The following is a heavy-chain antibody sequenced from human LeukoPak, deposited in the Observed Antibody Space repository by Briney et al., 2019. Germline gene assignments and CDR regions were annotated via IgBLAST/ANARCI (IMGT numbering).Heavy chain of an antibody. CDR2: INHGGSI. CDR1: GGSFSGQY. Sequence: PSETLSLTCAVYGGSFSGQYWGWIRQPPGKGLVWIEEINHGGSISYNASLKSRVTISLDTSKNQFSLKLSSVTAADTAVYYCAGGDYHGSESYANYWGQGTLVTVSS. V-gene: IGHV4-34*01. CDR3: AGGDYHGSESYANY. J-gene: IGHJ4*02. D-gene: IGHD3-10*01.